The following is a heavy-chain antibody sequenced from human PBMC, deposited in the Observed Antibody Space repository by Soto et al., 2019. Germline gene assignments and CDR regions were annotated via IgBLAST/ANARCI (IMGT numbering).Heavy chain of an antibody. D-gene: IGHD2-2*01. V-gene: IGHV3-23*01. CDR2: ISGSGDKT. CDR1: GFTFSSYA. CDR3: AKSGQSSWANMDV. Sequence: EVQLLESGGGLVQPGGSLRLSCAASGFTFSSYATNWVRQAPGKGLEWVSTISGSGDKTCYADFVKGRFTISRDNSKNTLSLQMNSLRAEDTAVYYCAKSGQSSWANMDVWGQGTTVTVSS. J-gene: IGHJ6*02.